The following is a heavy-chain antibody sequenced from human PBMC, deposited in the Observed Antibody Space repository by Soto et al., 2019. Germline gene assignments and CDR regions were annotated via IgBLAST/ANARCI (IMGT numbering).Heavy chain of an antibody. Sequence: SVKVSCKASGGTFSSYAISWVRQAPGQGLEWMGGIIPIFGTANYAQKFQGRVTITADESTSTAYMELSSLRSEDTAVYYCASGSCSGGSCSHYYYYGMDVWGQGTTVTVSS. D-gene: IGHD2-15*01. CDR1: GGTFSSYA. V-gene: IGHV1-69*13. J-gene: IGHJ6*02. CDR3: ASGSCSGGSCSHYYYYGMDV. CDR2: IIPIFGTA.